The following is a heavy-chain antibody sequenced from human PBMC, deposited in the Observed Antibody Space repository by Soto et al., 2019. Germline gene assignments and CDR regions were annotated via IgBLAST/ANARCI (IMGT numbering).Heavy chain of an antibody. D-gene: IGHD3-16*01. CDR2: ISSRASFT. V-gene: IGHV3-21*01. Sequence: PGGSLRLSCATSGFRFSSYSMNWVRQAPGKGLEWVSGISSRASFTYYADSVKGRFTISRDDAKNSLYLQMDNLRADDTAVYFWVKEPGRGSFFGGGGAYFDYWGQGTLVTVSS. CDR3: VKEPGRGSFFGGGGAYFDY. CDR1: GFRFSSYS. J-gene: IGHJ4*02.